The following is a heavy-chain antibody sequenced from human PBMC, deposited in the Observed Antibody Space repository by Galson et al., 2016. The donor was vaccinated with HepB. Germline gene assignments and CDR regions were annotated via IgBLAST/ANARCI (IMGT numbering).Heavy chain of an antibody. V-gene: IGHV5-51*01. CDR1: GYSFATHW. D-gene: IGHD5-18*01. CDR3: ARGRYSYLRFFDY. CDR2: IYPGDSDT. Sequence: QSGAEVKKPGESLKISCKASGYSFATHWIGWVRQMPGKGLEWLGIIYPGDSDTRYSPSFRGQVTISADKSISTAYLQWSSLKASDTAIYYCARGRYSYLRFFDYWGQGTLVTVSS. J-gene: IGHJ4*02.